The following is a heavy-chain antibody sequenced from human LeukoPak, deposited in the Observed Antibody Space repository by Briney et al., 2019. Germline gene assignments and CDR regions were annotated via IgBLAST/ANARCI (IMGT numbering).Heavy chain of an antibody. CDR2: INPNSGGT. CDR1: GYTFTGYY. Sequence: ASVKVSCKASGYTFTGYYMHWVRQAPGQGLEWMGWINPNSGGTNYAQKFQGRVTMTRDTSISTAYMELSSLRSEDTAVYYCATGAATTNYAGLIDPWGQGTLVTVSS. V-gene: IGHV1-2*02. J-gene: IGHJ5*02. CDR3: ATGAATTNYAGLIDP. D-gene: IGHD2-15*01.